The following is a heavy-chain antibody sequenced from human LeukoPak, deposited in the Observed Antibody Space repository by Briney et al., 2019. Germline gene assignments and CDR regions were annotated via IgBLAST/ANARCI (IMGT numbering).Heavy chain of an antibody. CDR1: GFTFSSYA. CDR3: ARDPYYYDSSGYDY. D-gene: IGHD3-22*01. J-gene: IGHJ4*02. Sequence: GGSLRLSCAASGFTFSSYAMHWVRQAPGKRLEWVAVISYDGSNKYYADSVKGRFTISRDNSKNTLYLQMNSLRAEDTAVYYCARDPYYYDSSGYDYWGQGTLVTVSS. V-gene: IGHV3-30-3*01. CDR2: ISYDGSNK.